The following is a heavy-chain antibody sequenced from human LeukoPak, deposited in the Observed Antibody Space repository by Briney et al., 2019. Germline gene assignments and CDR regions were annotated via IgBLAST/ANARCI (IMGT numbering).Heavy chain of an antibody. D-gene: IGHD1-26*01. CDR1: GGTFSSYA. Sequence: GASVKVSCKASGGTFSSYAISWVRQAPGQGLEWMGWINPNSGGTNYAQKFQGRVTMTRDTSISTAYMELSRLRSDDTAVYYCARDGNSGSYQAAFDIWGQGTMVTVSS. CDR2: INPNSGGT. V-gene: IGHV1-2*02. J-gene: IGHJ3*02. CDR3: ARDGNSGSYQAAFDI.